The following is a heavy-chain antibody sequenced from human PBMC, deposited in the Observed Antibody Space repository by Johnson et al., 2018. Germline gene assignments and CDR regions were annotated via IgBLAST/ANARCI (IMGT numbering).Heavy chain of an antibody. CDR2: IVVGSGNT. J-gene: IGHJ3*02. CDR1: GFTFTSSA. V-gene: IGHV1-58*01. CDR3: AACREGVVGGADAFDI. D-gene: IGHD2-15*01. Sequence: LQESGPEVKKXGTSVKVSCKASGFTFTSSAVQWVRQARGQRLEWIGWIVVGSGNTNYAQKFQERVPITRDMSTSTAYMELSSLRPEDTAVYYCAACREGVVGGADAFDIWGQGTMVTVSS.